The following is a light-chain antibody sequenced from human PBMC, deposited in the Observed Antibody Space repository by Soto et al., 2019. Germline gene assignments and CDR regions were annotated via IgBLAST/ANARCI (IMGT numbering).Light chain of an antibody. CDR3: AAWDDSLNGPV. V-gene: IGLV1-36*01. CDR1: SSNIGNNA. Sequence: QSVLTQPPSVSEAPRQRVTISCSGSSSNIGNNAVNWYQQLPGKAPKLLIYYDDLLPSGVSDRFSGSKSGTSASLAISGLQSEDEADYYCAAWDDSLNGPVFGGGTQLSDL. J-gene: IGLJ3*02. CDR2: YDD.